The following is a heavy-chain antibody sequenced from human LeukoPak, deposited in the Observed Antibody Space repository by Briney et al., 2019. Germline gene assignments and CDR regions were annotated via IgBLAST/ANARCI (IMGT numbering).Heavy chain of an antibody. D-gene: IGHD2-15*01. J-gene: IGHJ3*02. Sequence: PGGSLRLSCAASGFTFSSYWMSWVRQAPGKGLEWVANIKQDGSEKYYVDSVKGRFTISRDNAKNSLYLQMNSLRAEDTAVYYCASSHPYCSGGSCYVDAFDIWDQGTMVTVSS. CDR2: IKQDGSEK. CDR3: ASSHPYCSGGSCYVDAFDI. V-gene: IGHV3-7*01. CDR1: GFTFSSYW.